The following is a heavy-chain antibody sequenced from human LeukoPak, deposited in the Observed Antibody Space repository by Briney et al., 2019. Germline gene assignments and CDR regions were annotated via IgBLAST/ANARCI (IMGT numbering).Heavy chain of an antibody. CDR2: IRYDGSNK. J-gene: IGHJ4*02. CDR1: GFTFSSYG. Sequence: GGSLRLSCAASGFTFSSYGMHWVRQAPGNGLEWVAFIRYDGSNKYYADSVKGRFTISRDNSKNTLYLQMNSLRAEDTAVYYCVKEPKSYYYDSSGYLVYWGQGTLVTVSS. CDR3: VKEPKSYYYDSSGYLVY. V-gene: IGHV3-30*02. D-gene: IGHD3-22*01.